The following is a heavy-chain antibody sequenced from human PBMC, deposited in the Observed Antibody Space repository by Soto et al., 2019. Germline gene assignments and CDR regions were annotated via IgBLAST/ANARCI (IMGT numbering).Heavy chain of an antibody. D-gene: IGHD2-15*01. Sequence: SVKVSCKASGGTFSSYAISWVRQAPGQGLEWMGGIIPIYGKANYAQKFQGRVTITADKSTSTAYMELSSLTSEETAVYYCARGGICSGGSCYSYNWFDPRGKGTLVTVSS. J-gene: IGHJ5*02. CDR1: GGTFSSYA. CDR3: ARGGICSGGSCYSYNWFDP. CDR2: IIPIYGKA. V-gene: IGHV1-69*06.